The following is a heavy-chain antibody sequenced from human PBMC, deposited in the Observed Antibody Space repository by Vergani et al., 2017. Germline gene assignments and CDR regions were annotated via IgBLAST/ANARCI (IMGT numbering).Heavy chain of an antibody. Sequence: QVHLVESGGGVVQPGRSLRLSCAASGFTFGSVGMHWVRQAPGQGLEWVAVIWYDGRNKQYADSVKCRFTVSRDNSQSTLYLQMNSLIAEDTAMYYCASNLRLMYNRFEPWGQGTLVTVSS. D-gene: IGHD3-3*01. CDR1: GFTFGSVG. V-gene: IGHV3-33*01. CDR2: IWYDGRNK. CDR3: ASNLRLMYNRFEP. J-gene: IGHJ5*02.